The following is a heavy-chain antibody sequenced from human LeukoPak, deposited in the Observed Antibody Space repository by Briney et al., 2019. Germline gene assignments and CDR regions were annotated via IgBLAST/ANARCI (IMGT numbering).Heavy chain of an antibody. D-gene: IGHD1-26*01. Sequence: SSVKVSCKASGYTFTSYYMHWVRQAPGQGLEWMGWINPNSGGTNYAQKFQGRVTMTRDTSISTAYMELSRLRSDDTAVYYCARDARGANPDYYYYYYMDVWGKGTTVTISS. V-gene: IGHV1-2*02. CDR1: GYTFTSYY. CDR2: INPNSGGT. J-gene: IGHJ6*03. CDR3: ARDARGANPDYYYYYYMDV.